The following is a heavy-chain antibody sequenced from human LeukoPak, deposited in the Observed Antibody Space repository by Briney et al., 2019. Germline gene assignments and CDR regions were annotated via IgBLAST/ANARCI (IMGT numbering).Heavy chain of an antibody. D-gene: IGHD3-10*01. CDR1: GFIFSSFG. CDR2: ISYDGRNK. V-gene: IGHV3-30*03. CDR3: ATGEDSGRPQAIDY. Sequence: PGGSLRLSCAVSGFIFSSFGMHWVRQVPGKGLEWVAVISYDGRNKYYADSVKGRFTISRDNSKNTLYLQMNSLRAEDTAVYYCATGEDSGRPQAIDYWGQGTLVTVSS. J-gene: IGHJ4*02.